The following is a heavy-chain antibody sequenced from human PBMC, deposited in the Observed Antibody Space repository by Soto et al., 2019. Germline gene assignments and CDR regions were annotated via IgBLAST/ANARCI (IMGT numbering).Heavy chain of an antibody. V-gene: IGHV3-30-3*01. CDR3: ARGGGYCSSTSCYNWFDP. CDR1: GFTFSSYA. D-gene: IGHD2-2*01. CDR2: ISYDGSNK. J-gene: IGHJ5*02. Sequence: QVQLVESGGGVVQPGRSLRLSCAASGFTFSSYAMHWVRQAPGKGLEWMAVISYDGSNKYYADSVKGRFTISRDNSKNSLYRQMNSLRAEDTAVYYCARGGGYCSSTSCYNWFDPWGQGTLVTVSS.